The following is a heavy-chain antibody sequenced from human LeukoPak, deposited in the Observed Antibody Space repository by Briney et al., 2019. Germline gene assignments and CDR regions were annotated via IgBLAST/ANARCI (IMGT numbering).Heavy chain of an antibody. J-gene: IGHJ4*02. V-gene: IGHV4-39*07. CDR1: GGSISSSSYY. Sequence: PSETLSLTCTVSGGSISSSSYYWAWIRQPPGKGLEWIGSIYYSGNTYYKSSLKSRVTISVDTSKNQFSLKLSSVTAADMAVYYCARVVVVTAIHYYFDYWGQGTLVTVSS. CDR2: IYYSGNT. D-gene: IGHD2-21*02. CDR3: ARVVVVTAIHYYFDY.